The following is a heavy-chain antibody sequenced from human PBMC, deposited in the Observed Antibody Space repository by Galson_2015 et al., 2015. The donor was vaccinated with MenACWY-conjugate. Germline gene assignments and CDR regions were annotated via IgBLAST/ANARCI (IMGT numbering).Heavy chain of an antibody. CDR2: IGTGSTYT. D-gene: IGHD3-22*01. V-gene: IGHV3-11*06. CDR1: GFTFSDYY. CDR3: ARPSRGCDSASYCYFDS. J-gene: IGHJ4*02. Sequence: SLRLSCAASGFTFSDYYMSWIRQAPGKGLEWISYIGTGSTYTNYADSVKGRFTISRDNAKNSLYLQVYNLRAEDTAVYYCARPSRGCDSASYCYFDSWGQGTLVSVSS.